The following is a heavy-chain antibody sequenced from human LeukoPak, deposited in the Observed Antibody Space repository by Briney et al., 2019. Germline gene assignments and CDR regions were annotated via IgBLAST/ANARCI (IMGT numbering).Heavy chain of an antibody. J-gene: IGHJ6*02. D-gene: IGHD2-2*01. Sequence: SQTLSLTCAISGDSVSSNSAAWNWIRQSPSRGLEWLGRTYYRSKWYNDYAVSVKSRITINPDTSKNQFSLQLNSVPPEDTAVYYCARVSRGSAAAIGRTYYSYYGMDVWGQGTTVTVSS. CDR1: GDSVSSNSAA. CDR2: TYYRSKWYN. V-gene: IGHV6-1*01. CDR3: ARVSRGSAAAIGRTYYSYYGMDV.